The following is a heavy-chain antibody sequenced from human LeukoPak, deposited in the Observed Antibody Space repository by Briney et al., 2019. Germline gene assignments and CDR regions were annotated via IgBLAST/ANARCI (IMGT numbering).Heavy chain of an antibody. J-gene: IGHJ4*02. D-gene: IGHD4/OR15-4a*01. V-gene: IGHV4-34*01. CDR2: TNHSGST. CDR3: ARGLRRPGDRCFAV. Sequence: ASETLSLTCAVYGGSFSGYYWSWIRQPPGKGLEWIGETNHSGSTNYNPSLKSRVTISVDTSKNQFSLKLSSVTAADTAVYYCARGLRRPGDRCFAVWGQGTLATVSS. CDR1: GGSFSGYY.